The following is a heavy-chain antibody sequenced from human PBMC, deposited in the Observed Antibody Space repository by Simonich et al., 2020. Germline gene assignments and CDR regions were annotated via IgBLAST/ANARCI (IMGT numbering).Heavy chain of an antibody. Sequence: EVQLVESGGGLVQPAGSLRLSCAASGFTFSSYEMTWVRQAPGKGLEWVSYISSGGSTIYYEDSVKGRFTISRDNAKNSLYLQMNSLRAEDTAVYYCARDFRLQLVEIGTYYYYGMDVWGQGTTVTVSS. D-gene: IGHD6-6*01. CDR2: ISSGGSTI. CDR3: ARDFRLQLVEIGTYYYYGMDV. J-gene: IGHJ6*02. V-gene: IGHV3-48*03. CDR1: GFTFSSYE.